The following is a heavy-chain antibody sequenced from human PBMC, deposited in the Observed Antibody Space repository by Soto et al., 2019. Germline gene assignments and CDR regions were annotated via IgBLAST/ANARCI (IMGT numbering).Heavy chain of an antibody. D-gene: IGHD6-19*01. CDR2: INHSGST. J-gene: IGHJ4*02. CDR1: GGSFSGYY. Sequence: SETLSLTCAVYGGSFSGYYWSWIRQPPGKGLEWIGEINHSGSTNYNPSLKSRVTISVDTSKNQFSLKLSSVTAADTAVYYCARGPGIAVAGPEPAQYYFDYWGQGTLVTVSS. CDR3: ARGPGIAVAGPEPAQYYFDY. V-gene: IGHV4-34*01.